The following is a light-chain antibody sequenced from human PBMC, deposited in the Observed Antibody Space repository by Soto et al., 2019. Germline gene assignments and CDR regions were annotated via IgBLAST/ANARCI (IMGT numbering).Light chain of an antibody. CDR1: QSIGSS. CDR2: GSY. J-gene: IGKJ5*01. Sequence: EIVLTQSPGTLSLSQGEGATLSCRASQSIGSSLAWYQQKPGQAPRLLMYGSYHRATGIPARFSGSGSGTDFTLTISSLEPEDFAVYYCQQRTNWPDTFGQGTRLEIK. V-gene: IGKV3-11*01. CDR3: QQRTNWPDT.